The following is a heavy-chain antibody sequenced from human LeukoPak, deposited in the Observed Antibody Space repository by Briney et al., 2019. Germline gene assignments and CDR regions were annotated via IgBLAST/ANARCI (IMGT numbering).Heavy chain of an antibody. Sequence: PSETLSLTCTVSGGSISGYYWSWIRQPPGKGPEWIGYLYYSGSTNYNPSLKSRVTISGDTSKNQFSLKLSSVTAADTAVYYCARDEDSAYGSGSYLSWGQGTLVTVSS. CDR2: LYYSGST. CDR3: ARDEDSAYGSGSYLS. J-gene: IGHJ5*02. V-gene: IGHV4-59*01. CDR1: GGSISGYY. D-gene: IGHD3-10*01.